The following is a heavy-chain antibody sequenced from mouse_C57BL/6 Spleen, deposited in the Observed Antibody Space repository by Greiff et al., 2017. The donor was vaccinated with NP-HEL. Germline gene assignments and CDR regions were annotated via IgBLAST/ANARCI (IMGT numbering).Heavy chain of an antibody. CDR3: ARDYGSSHWYFDV. V-gene: IGHV1-82*01. J-gene: IGHJ1*03. D-gene: IGHD1-1*01. CDR2: IYPGDGDT. Sequence: VQGVESGPELVKPGASVKISCKASGYAFSSSWMNWVKQRPGKGLEWIGRIYPGDGDTNYNGKFKGKATLTADKSSSTAYMQLSSLTSEDSAVYFCARDYGSSHWYFDVWGTGTTVTVSS. CDR1: GYAFSSSW.